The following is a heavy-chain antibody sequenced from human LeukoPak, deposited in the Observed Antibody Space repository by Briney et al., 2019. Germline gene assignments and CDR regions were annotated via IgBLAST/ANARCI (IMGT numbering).Heavy chain of an antibody. J-gene: IGHJ4*02. CDR2: ISYDGSNK. Sequence: GGSLRLSCAASGFTFSSYAMHWVRQAPGKGLEWVAVISYDGSNKYYADSVKGRFTISRDNSKNTLYLQMNSLRAEDTAVYYCARDPEYYYGSVTLDYWGQGTLVTVSS. CDR3: ARDPEYYYGSVTLDY. V-gene: IGHV3-30*04. CDR1: GFTFSSYA. D-gene: IGHD3-10*01.